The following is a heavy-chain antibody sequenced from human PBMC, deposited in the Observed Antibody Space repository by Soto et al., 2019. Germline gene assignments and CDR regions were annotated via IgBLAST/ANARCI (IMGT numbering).Heavy chain of an antibody. J-gene: IGHJ4*02. V-gene: IGHV1-18*01. CDR3: ARDPPPPAY. D-gene: IGHD2-2*01. CDR2: ISAYNGNT. Sequence: QVQLVQSGAEVKRPGASVKVSCKASGYTFASYAISWMRQAPGQGLEWMGWISAYNGNTNYAQKLQGRVTMTTDTPTSTAYMELRSLGSDDTAVYYCARDPPPPAYWGQGTLVTVSS. CDR1: GYTFASYA.